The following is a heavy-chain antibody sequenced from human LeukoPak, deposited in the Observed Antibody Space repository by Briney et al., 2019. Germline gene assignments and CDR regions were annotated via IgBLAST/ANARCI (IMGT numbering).Heavy chain of an antibody. CDR1: GFTFDDYA. V-gene: IGHV3-9*01. D-gene: IGHD1-26*01. CDR3: AKEMRKWEPEYYFDY. J-gene: IGHJ4*02. Sequence: GGSLRLSCAASGFTFDDYAMHWVRQAPGKGLEWVSGISWNSGSIGYADSVKGRFTISRDNAKNSLYLQMNSLRAGDTALYYCAKEMRKWEPEYYFDYWGQGTLVTVSS. CDR2: ISWNSGSI.